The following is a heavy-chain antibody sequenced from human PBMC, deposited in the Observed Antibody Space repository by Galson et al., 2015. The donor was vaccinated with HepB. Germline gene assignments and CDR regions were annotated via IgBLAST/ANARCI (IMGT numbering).Heavy chain of an antibody. CDR2: ISWNSGSI. Sequence: SLRLSCAASGFTFDDYAMHWVRQAPGKGLEWVSGISWNSGSIGYADSVKGRFTISRDNAKNSLYLQMNSLRAEDTALYYCAKDRAVAGHDYFDYWGQGTLVTVSS. CDR1: GFTFDDYA. D-gene: IGHD6-19*01. CDR3: AKDRAVAGHDYFDY. V-gene: IGHV3-9*01. J-gene: IGHJ4*02.